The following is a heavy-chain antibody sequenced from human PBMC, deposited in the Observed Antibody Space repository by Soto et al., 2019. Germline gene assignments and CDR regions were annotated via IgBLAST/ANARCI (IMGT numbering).Heavy chain of an antibody. V-gene: IGHV4-59*02. Sequence: SETLSLTCIVSGDSVSRYYWNWIRQPPGKGLEWIGYIYYSGSTNYNPSLKSRVTISVDTSKNQFSLKLSSVTAADTAVYYCVSLTMVRRGVGAFDIWGQGTMVTVSS. CDR1: GDSVSRYY. J-gene: IGHJ3*02. D-gene: IGHD3-10*01. CDR2: IYYSGST. CDR3: VSLTMVRRGVGAFDI.